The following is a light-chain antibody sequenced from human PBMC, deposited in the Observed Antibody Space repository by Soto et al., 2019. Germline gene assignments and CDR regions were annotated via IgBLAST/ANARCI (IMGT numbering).Light chain of an antibody. J-gene: IGKJ2*01. CDR3: QQYNNWPYT. CDR1: QSVSSN. CDR2: GAS. Sequence: EIVMTQSTATLSVSPGERATLSCRASQSVSSNLAWYQQKPGQAPRLLIYGASTRATGIPARFSGSGSGTEFTLTISSLQSEDFAVYYCQQYNNWPYTFGQGTKLVIK. V-gene: IGKV3-15*01.